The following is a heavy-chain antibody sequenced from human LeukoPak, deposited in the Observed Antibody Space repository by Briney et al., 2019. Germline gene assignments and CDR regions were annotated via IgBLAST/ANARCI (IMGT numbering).Heavy chain of an antibody. J-gene: IGHJ4*02. CDR2: IYSGGST. V-gene: IGHV3-53*01. CDR3: ARDKVAAIFGY. D-gene: IGHD6-13*01. CDR1: GLTVSSNY. Sequence: GGSLRLSCAASGLTVSSNYMSWVRQAPGKGLEWVSVIYSGGSTYYADSVKGRFTISRDNAKNSLYLQMNSLRAEDTAVYYCARDKVAAIFGYWGQGTLVTVSP.